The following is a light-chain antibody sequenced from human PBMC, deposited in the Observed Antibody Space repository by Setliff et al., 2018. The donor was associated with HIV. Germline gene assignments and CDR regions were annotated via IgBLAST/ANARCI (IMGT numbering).Light chain of an antibody. CDR2: DNN. Sequence: QSALAQPPSVSAAPGQKVTISCSGRSSNVGNNYVSWYQHLPVTAPKLLIYDNNKRPSEIPDRFSGSKSGTSATLDITGLQTGDEADYYCGTWDSSLSAGIFGGGTKVTV. V-gene: IGLV1-51*01. CDR1: SSNVGNNY. CDR3: GTWDSSLSAGI. J-gene: IGLJ2*01.